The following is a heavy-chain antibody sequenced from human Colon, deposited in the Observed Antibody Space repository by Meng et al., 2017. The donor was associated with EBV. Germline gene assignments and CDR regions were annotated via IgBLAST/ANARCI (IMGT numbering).Heavy chain of an antibody. V-gene: IGHV4-30-2*01. CDR1: GDSISSGDYS. CDR2: IYHGGTT. Sequence: LPLQEADAGLVQPSPSLSLTCAVSGDSISSGDYSWSWIRQPPGQGLEWIGYIYHGGTTYNTSLKSRVTISVDNSKNQFSLRLTSVTAADTAVYYCARGPYCGGDCYWFDPWGQGTLVTVSS. D-gene: IGHD2-21*02. CDR3: ARGPYCGGDCYWFDP. J-gene: IGHJ5*02.